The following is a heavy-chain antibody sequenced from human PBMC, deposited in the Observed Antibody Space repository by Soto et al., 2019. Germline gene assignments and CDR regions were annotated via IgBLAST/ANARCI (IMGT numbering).Heavy chain of an antibody. CDR2: ISSSGNST. Sequence: GGSLRLSCAASGVTFSDYYMSWIRQAPGKGLEWVSDISSSGNSTYYADSVTGRFTISRDNSKNTLYLQMNSLRAEDTAVYYCAKVGADSGSSEAFYNWFDPWGQGTLVTVSS. CDR3: AKVGADSGSSEAFYNWFDP. D-gene: IGHD6-13*01. V-gene: IGHV3-23*01. J-gene: IGHJ5*02. CDR1: GVTFSDYY.